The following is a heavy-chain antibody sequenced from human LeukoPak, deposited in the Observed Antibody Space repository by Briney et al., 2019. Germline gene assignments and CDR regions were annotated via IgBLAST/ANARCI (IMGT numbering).Heavy chain of an antibody. D-gene: IGHD3-22*01. Sequence: GGSLRLSCAASGFTFSSYWMSWVRQAPGKGLEWVANIKQGGSEKYYVDSVKGRFTISRDNAKNSLYLQMNSLRAEDTAVYYCAREDYDSSGYYPDYWGQGTLVTVSS. CDR2: IKQGGSEK. J-gene: IGHJ4*02. CDR1: GFTFSSYW. CDR3: AREDYDSSGYYPDY. V-gene: IGHV3-7*03.